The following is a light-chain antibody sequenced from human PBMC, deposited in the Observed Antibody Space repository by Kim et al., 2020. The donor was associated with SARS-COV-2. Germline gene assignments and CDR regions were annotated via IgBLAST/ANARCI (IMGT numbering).Light chain of an antibody. CDR2: GAS. J-gene: IGKJ2*01. V-gene: IGKV3-20*01. Sequence: SPGERATLSCRASQTTSSSSLAWYQQKPGQAPRLLIYGASTRATGIPDRFSGSGSGTDFTLTVNRLEPEDFAVYYCQQYGGSPMYTFGQGTKLEIK. CDR1: QTTSSSS. CDR3: QQYGGSPMYT.